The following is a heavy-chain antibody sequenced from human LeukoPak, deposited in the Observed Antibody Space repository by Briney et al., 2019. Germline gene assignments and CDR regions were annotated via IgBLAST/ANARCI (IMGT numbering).Heavy chain of an antibody. CDR3: AREGRSSSWYWRGYYYYYRDV. CDR1: GFTFSSYS. J-gene: IGHJ6*03. CDR2: ISISGRTI. D-gene: IGHD6-13*01. V-gene: IGHV3-48*04. Sequence: PGRSLSLSCAASGFTFSSYSMNCVRQPPGNWLGWVSYISISGRTISYADTVKGRFTISRDNAKNSLYLQKTSLRAEDTAVYYCAREGRSSSWYWRGYYYYYRDVWGKGTTVTVSS.